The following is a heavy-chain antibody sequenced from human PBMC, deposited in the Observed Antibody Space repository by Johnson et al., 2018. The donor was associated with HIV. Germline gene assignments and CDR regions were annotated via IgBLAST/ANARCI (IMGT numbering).Heavy chain of an antibody. Sequence: MQLVESGGGLVQPGGSLRLSCAASGFTFSSYAMSWVRQAPGQGLEWVSTISGSGGSTYYADSVKGRFTISRDNSKNTLYLQMKRLRGEDTAVHYCARDLPWSSSWESDAFDIWGQGTMVTVSS. V-gene: IGHV3-23*04. D-gene: IGHD6-13*01. J-gene: IGHJ3*02. CDR3: ARDLPWSSSWESDAFDI. CDR1: GFTFSSYA. CDR2: ISGSGGST.